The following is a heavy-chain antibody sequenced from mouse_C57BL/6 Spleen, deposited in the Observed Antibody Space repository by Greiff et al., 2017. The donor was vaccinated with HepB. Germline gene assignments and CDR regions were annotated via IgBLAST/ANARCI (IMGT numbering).Heavy chain of an antibody. CDR2: IDPENGDT. CDR3: THYDYDEYFDV. Sequence: EVKLLESGAELVRPGASVKLSCTASGFNIKDDYMHWVKQRPEQGLEWIGWIDPENGDTEYASKFQGKATITADTSSNTAYLQLSSLTSEDTAVYYCTHYDYDEYFDVWGTGTTVTVSS. D-gene: IGHD2-4*01. J-gene: IGHJ1*03. V-gene: IGHV14-4*01. CDR1: GFNIKDDY.